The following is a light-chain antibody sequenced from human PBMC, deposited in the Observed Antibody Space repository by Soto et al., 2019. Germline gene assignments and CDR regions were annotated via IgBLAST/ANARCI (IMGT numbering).Light chain of an antibody. CDR2: EVS. V-gene: IGLV2-14*01. CDR3: SSYTSSSDYV. Sequence: QSVLAQPASVSGSPGQSITISCTGTSSDVGDYNYVSWYQQHPGKAPKLMIYEVSNRPSGVSNRFSGSKSGNTASLTISGLQAEDEADYYCSSYTSSSDYVFGTGTKVIVL. CDR1: SSDVGDYNY. J-gene: IGLJ1*01.